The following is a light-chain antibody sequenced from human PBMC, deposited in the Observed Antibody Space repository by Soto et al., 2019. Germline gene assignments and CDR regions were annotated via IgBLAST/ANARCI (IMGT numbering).Light chain of an antibody. CDR1: QSISTW. Sequence: IQMTQSPSTLSASVGDRVTITCRASQSISTWLAWYQQKPGSAPKLLIYDASKLESGVPSRFSGSGSGTEFTLTISSLQPDDFATYYCQQCTSYWTFGQGTKVDIK. CDR3: QQCTSYWT. CDR2: DAS. J-gene: IGKJ1*01. V-gene: IGKV1-5*01.